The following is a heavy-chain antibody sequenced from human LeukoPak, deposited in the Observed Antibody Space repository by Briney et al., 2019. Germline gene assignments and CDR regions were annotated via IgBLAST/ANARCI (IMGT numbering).Heavy chain of an antibody. D-gene: IGHD3-10*01. J-gene: IGHJ6*03. Sequence: ASETLSLTCTVSGGSISSYYWSWIRQPPGKGLEWIGYIYYSGSTNYNPSLKSRVTISVDTSKNQFSLKLSSVTAADTAVYYCASVRRGFGESSKYYAYYYMGVWGKGTTVTISS. CDR3: ASVRRGFGESSKYYAYYYMGV. CDR2: IYYSGST. V-gene: IGHV4-59*08. CDR1: GGSISSYY.